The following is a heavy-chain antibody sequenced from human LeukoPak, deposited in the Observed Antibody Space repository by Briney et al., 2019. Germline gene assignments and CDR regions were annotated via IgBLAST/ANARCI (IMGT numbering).Heavy chain of an antibody. D-gene: IGHD1-1*01. CDR2: INLDGRGT. Sequence: GGSLRLSCAASGFTFSSFWMHWVRQAPGKGLVWVSRINLDGRGTTYADSVKGRFTISRDNAKNTLYLEMNSLRAEDTAVYYCARDQRGNWNDTPRYWGQGTLVTVSS. J-gene: IGHJ4*02. CDR1: GFTFSSFW. CDR3: ARDQRGNWNDTPRY. V-gene: IGHV3-74*01.